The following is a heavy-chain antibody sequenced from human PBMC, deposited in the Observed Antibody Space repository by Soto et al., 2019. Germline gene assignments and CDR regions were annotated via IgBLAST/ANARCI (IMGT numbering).Heavy chain of an antibody. D-gene: IGHD6-13*01. CDR2: INHSGST. V-gene: IGHV4-34*01. Sequence: QVQLQLWGAGLLKPSETLSLTCAVYGGSFSDFYWTWICQPPGKGLEWIGEINHSGSTNYNPSLEGRVTISLDTSKNQFSLKLNSVTAADTAVYYCARSVSSSWYQDYWGQGTLVTVSS. CDR3: ARSVSSSWYQDY. J-gene: IGHJ4*02. CDR1: GGSFSDFY.